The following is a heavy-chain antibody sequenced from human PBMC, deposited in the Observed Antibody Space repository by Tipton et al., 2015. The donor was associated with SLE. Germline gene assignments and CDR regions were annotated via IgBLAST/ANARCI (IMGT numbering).Heavy chain of an antibody. Sequence: TLSLTCTVSGGSISGYYWGWIRQPPGKGLEWIGSIYYSGSTYYNPSLKSRVTISVDTSRNQFSLKLSSVTAADTAVYYCARELGGDYYFHYMDVWGKGTTVTVSS. J-gene: IGHJ6*03. D-gene: IGHD7-27*01. V-gene: IGHV4-39*07. CDR1: GGSISGYY. CDR2: IYYSGST. CDR3: ARELGGDYYFHYMDV.